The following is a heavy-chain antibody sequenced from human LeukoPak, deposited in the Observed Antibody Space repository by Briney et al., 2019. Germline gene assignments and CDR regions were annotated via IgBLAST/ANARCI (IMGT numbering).Heavy chain of an antibody. Sequence: GGSLRLSCAASGFTFSSYAMSWVRQAPGRGLEWASAISGSGGSTYYADSVKGRFTISRDNSKNTLYLQMNSLRAEDTAVYYCAKDRSSFGPYYFDYWGQGTLVTVSS. V-gene: IGHV3-23*01. D-gene: IGHD6-6*01. CDR3: AKDRSSFGPYYFDY. J-gene: IGHJ4*02. CDR2: ISGSGGST. CDR1: GFTFSSYA.